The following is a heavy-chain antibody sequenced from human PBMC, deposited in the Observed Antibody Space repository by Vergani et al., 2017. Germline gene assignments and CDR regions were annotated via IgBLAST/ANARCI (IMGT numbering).Heavy chain of an antibody. Sequence: EVHLVESGGGLVQPGRSLRLYCSGSGFTLGDYAMTWVRQAPGKGLEWVSSFPDSMRGRFAISRDNSKNTLFLQLKTLRAEDTGVYYCAKDYNIMGALHYWGQGTLVAVSS. CDR3: AKDYNIMGALHY. CDR1: GFTLGDYA. D-gene: IGHD5-12*01. J-gene: IGHJ4*02. V-gene: IGHV3-23*04.